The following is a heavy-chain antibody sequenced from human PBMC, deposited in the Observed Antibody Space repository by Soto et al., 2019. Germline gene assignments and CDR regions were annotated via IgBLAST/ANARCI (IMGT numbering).Heavy chain of an antibody. CDR1: GFSFKAFG. V-gene: IGHV3-33*01. CDR3: ARNAFLRDRYNAYFDY. CDR2: IWFDGSYK. J-gene: IGHJ4*02. Sequence: GGSLRLSCAASGFSFKAFGMHWVRQAPGKGLEWVAVIWFDGSYKHYGDSVEGRFIISRDNSENTLYLQMTNLRAEDTAVYYCARNAFLRDRYNAYFDYWGQGTLVTVSS. D-gene: IGHD1-1*01.